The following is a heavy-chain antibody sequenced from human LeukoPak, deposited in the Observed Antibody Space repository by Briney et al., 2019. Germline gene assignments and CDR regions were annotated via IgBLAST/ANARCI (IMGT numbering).Heavy chain of an antibody. CDR2: IEDSGST. CDR1: GESFSVYY. V-gene: IGHV4-34*01. Sequence: SETLSLTCAVYGESFSVYYWTWIRQPPGKGLEWIGEIEDSGSTNSNPSLKSRVTLSVDTSKSQFSLRLNSVTAADTAVYFCARSVSREGHNFIAYYFDYWSQGTLVTVSS. J-gene: IGHJ4*02. D-gene: IGHD5-24*01. CDR3: ARSVSREGHNFIAYYFDY.